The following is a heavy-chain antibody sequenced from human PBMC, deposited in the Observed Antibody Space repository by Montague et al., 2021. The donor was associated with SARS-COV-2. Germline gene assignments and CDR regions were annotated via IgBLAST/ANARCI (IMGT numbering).Heavy chain of an antibody. J-gene: IGHJ3*02. CDR3: ARFPTSYYYDSKAAPSTRGSFDI. CDR2: IYYSGST. V-gene: IGHV4-39*01. D-gene: IGHD3-22*01. CDR1: GGSISSSSYY. Sequence: SETLSLTCTVSGGSISSSSYYWGWIRQPPGKGLEWIGSIYYSGSTYYNPSIKSRVTISVDTCKNQLSLRLISVTAADTAVYYCARFPTSYYYDSKAAPSTRGSFDIWGQGTMVTVSS.